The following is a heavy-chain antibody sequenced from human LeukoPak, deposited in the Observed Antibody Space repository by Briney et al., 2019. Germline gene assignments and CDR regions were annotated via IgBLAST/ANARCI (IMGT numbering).Heavy chain of an antibody. CDR3: AKDRWAYSSGWYVPDY. CDR2: ISGSSSYI. V-gene: IGHV3-23*01. J-gene: IGHJ4*02. Sequence: HPGGSLRLSRAATGFIFSNYAMSWVRQAPGKGLEWVSSISGSSSYIYYADSVKGRFTISRDNSKNTLYLQMNSLRAEDTAVYYCAKDRWAYSSGWYVPDYWGQGTLVTVSS. CDR1: GFIFSNYA. D-gene: IGHD6-19*01.